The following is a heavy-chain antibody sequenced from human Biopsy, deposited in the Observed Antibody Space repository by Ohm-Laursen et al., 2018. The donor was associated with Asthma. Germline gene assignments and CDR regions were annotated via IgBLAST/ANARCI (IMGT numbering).Heavy chain of an antibody. V-gene: IGHV4-39*01. Sequence: PPGTLSLTCTVSGASIRGSGSYWAWIRQAPGKGPEWIGTTHYSGSTFYKPSLRSRVTMSLDTSTNQFSLRLRSVTATDTAVYYCASPVNRAFGGYEWAAVFDYWGQGILATVSS. CDR1: GASIRGSGSY. CDR2: THYSGST. CDR3: ASPVNRAFGGYEWAAVFDY. J-gene: IGHJ4*02. D-gene: IGHD5-12*01.